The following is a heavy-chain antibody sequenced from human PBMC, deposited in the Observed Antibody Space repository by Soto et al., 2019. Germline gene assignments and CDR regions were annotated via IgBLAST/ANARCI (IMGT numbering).Heavy chain of an antibody. J-gene: IGHJ5*02. D-gene: IGHD2-8*01. V-gene: IGHV4-59*01. Sequence: QVQLQESGPGLVKPSETLSLTSTLSGASISDNYWSWIRQPPGKGLEWIGYIFYSGSTNYNPSLESRVTISIDTPKNQFSLRLNSVTAADTAVYYCARIDPPLMLAWFDPWGQGTLVTVSS. CDR2: IFYSGST. CDR3: ARIDPPLMLAWFDP. CDR1: GASISDNY.